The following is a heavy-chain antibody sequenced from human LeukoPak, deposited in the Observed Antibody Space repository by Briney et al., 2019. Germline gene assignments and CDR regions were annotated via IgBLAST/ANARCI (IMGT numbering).Heavy chain of an antibody. Sequence: ASVKVSCKASGGTFSSYAISWVRQAPGQGLEWMGWISAYNGNTNYAQKLQGRVTMTTDTSTSTAYMELRSLRSDDTAVYYCARVVGGSYYSANCFDYWGQGTPVTVPS. V-gene: IGHV1-18*01. D-gene: IGHD1-26*01. CDR2: ISAYNGNT. CDR1: GGTFSSYA. J-gene: IGHJ4*02. CDR3: ARVVGGSYYSANCFDY.